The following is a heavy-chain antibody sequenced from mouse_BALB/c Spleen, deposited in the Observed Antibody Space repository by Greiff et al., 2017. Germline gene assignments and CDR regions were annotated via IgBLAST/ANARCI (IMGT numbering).Heavy chain of an antibody. CDR3: ARDREGYYYYGSSHWYFDV. CDR2: IWAGGST. V-gene: IGHV2-9*02. D-gene: IGHD1-1*01. Sequence: VQRVESGPGLVAPSQSLSITCTVSGFSLTSYGVHWVRQPPGKGLEWLGVIWAGGSTNYNSALMSRLSISKDNSKSQVFLKMNSLQTDDTAMYYCARDREGYYYYGSSHWYFDVWGAGTTVTVSS. CDR1: GFSLTSYG. J-gene: IGHJ1*01.